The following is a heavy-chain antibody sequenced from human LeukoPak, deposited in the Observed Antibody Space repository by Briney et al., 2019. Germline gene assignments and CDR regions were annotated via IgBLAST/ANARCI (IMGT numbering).Heavy chain of an antibody. Sequence: GGSLRLSCAASGFTFSSYEMNWVRQAPGKGLEWVSLITSSSTYIYYADSVKGRFTISRDNAKNSLYLQMNSLRAEDTAVYYCARGSSGSYYTLFDYWGQGTLVTVSS. CDR3: ARGSSGSYYTLFDY. J-gene: IGHJ4*02. CDR2: ITSSSTYI. V-gene: IGHV3-21*01. D-gene: IGHD3-10*01. CDR1: GFTFSSYE.